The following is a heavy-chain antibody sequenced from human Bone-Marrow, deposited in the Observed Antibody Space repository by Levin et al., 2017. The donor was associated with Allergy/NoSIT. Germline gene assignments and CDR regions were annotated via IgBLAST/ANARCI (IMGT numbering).Heavy chain of an antibody. CDR2: INHSGNT. V-gene: IGHV4-34*01. J-gene: IGHJ4*02. Sequence: SETLSLTCAVYGGSFNDYFWTWIRQPPGKGLEWIGEINHSGNTDYNPSLKSRVSIAVDTSKNQFSLTLDSVTAADTAMYYCARGHGVVAARAEDQKYDYWGQGTLVTVAS. CDR1: GGSFNDYF. CDR3: ARGHGVVAARAEDQKYDY. D-gene: IGHD2-15*01.